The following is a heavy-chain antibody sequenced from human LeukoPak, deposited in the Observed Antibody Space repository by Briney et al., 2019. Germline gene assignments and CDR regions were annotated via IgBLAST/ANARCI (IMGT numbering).Heavy chain of an antibody. V-gene: IGHV3-23*01. CDR3: ARGSFLITFGGLIV. Sequence: GGSLRLSCAASGFTFSMYGMSWVRQAPGKGLEWVSAISGSGGSTYYADSVKGRFTISRDNSKNILYLQMNSLRAEDTAVYYCARGSFLITFGGLIVWGQGTLVTVSS. CDR2: ISGSGGST. J-gene: IGHJ4*02. CDR1: GFTFSMYG. D-gene: IGHD3-16*02.